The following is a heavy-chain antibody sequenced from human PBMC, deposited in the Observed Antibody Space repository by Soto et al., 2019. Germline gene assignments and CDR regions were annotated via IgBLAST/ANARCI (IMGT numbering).Heavy chain of an antibody. CDR1: GYTFTSYA. J-gene: IGHJ4*02. D-gene: IGHD2-21*02. CDR2: INAGNGNT. CDR3: AGAWVVVTAPDY. Sequence: QVQLVQSGAEEKKPGASVKVSCKASGYTFTSYAMHWVRQAPGQRLEWMGWINAGNGNTKYSQKFQGRVTITRDTSASTAYMGLSSLRSEATAVYSCAGAWVVVTAPDYWGQGTLVTVSS. V-gene: IGHV1-3*05.